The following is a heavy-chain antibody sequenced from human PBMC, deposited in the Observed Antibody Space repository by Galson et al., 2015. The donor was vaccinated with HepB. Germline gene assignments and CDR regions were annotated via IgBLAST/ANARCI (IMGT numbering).Heavy chain of an antibody. CDR2: INAGNGNT. CDR3: ARAPSGSYYRLHAFDI. D-gene: IGHD1-26*01. CDR1: GYTFTSYA. Sequence: SVKVSCKASGYTFTSYAMHWVRQAPGQRLEWMEWINAGNGNTKYSQKFQGRVTITRDTSASTAYMELSSLRSEDTAVYYCARAPSGSYYRLHAFDIWGQGTMVTVSS. V-gene: IGHV1-3*01. J-gene: IGHJ3*02.